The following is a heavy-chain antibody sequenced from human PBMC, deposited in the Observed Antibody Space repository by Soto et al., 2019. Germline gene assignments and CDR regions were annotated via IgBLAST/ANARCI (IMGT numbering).Heavy chain of an antibody. Sequence: SETLSLTCTVSGGSISSEGYYWSWFRQHPGKGLEWIGDIYYSGSTYYNPSLKSRLTISGDTSKNQFSLKLSSVTAADTALYYCARGKGYSYGPYYFDYWGQGTLVTV. J-gene: IGHJ4*02. CDR2: IYYSGST. CDR1: GGSISSEGYY. V-gene: IGHV4-31*03. CDR3: ARGKGYSYGPYYFDY. D-gene: IGHD5-18*01.